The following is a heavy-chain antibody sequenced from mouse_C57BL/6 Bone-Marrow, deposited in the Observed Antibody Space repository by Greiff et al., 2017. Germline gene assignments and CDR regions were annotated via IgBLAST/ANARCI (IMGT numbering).Heavy chain of an antibody. Sequence: VQLQQSVAELVRPGASVKLSCTASGFNIKNTYMHWVKQRPEQGLEWIGRIDPANGNTKYAPKFQGKATITADTSSNTAYLQLSSLTSEDTAIYYCARGIYYEYDRGDYYAMDYWGQGTSVTVSS. CDR3: ARGIYYEYDRGDYYAMDY. D-gene: IGHD2-4*01. V-gene: IGHV14-3*01. J-gene: IGHJ4*01. CDR2: IDPANGNT. CDR1: GFNIKNTY.